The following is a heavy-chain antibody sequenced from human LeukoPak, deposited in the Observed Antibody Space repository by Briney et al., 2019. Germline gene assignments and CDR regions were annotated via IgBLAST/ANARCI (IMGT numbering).Heavy chain of an antibody. Sequence: SVKVSCKASGGTFSSYAISWVRQAPGQGLEWVGRIIPILGIANYAQKFQGRVTITADKSTSTAYMERSSLRSEDTVVYYCARGRMTNTAIGYWGQGTLVAVSS. V-gene: IGHV1-69*04. J-gene: IGHJ4*02. CDR1: GGTFSSYA. CDR2: IIPILGIA. D-gene: IGHD5-18*01. CDR3: ARGRMTNTAIGY.